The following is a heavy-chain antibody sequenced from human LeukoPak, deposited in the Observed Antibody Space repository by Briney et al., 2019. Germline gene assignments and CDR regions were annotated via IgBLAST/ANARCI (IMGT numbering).Heavy chain of an antibody. J-gene: IGHJ6*03. CDR2: IKANVDGGTT. D-gene: IGHD2-15*01. V-gene: IGHV3-15*01. CDR3: ATLAGDYYYYYYMDV. CDR1: GFTFRNAW. Sequence: KPGGSLRLSCAASGFTFRNAWMNWVRQAPGKGLEWVGRIKANVDGGTTDYAAPVKGRFSISSDDSRGTLYLQMNSLKNDDTGVYYCATLAGDYYYYYYMDVWGKGTTVTVSS.